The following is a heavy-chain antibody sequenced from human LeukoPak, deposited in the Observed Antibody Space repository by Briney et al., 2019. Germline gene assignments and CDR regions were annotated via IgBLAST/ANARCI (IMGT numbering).Heavy chain of an antibody. J-gene: IGHJ5*02. CDR1: VGFHIRYY. Sequence: SETLSLTCTGCVGFHIRYYWSSLRQPPCKGLEWIGYIYYSGSNNYNLSLKSRGTISVDTSKNQFSLKQSSVTAADTDVYYCARDSSPGYSSIHWFDPGGQGTLVTVS. CDR2: IYYSGSN. V-gene: IGHV4-59*01. CDR3: ARDSSPGYSSIHWFDP. D-gene: IGHD6-13*01.